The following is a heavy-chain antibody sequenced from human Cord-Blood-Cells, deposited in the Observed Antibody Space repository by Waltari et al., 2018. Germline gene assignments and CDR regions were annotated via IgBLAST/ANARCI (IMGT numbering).Heavy chain of an antibody. CDR1: GGTFSSYA. J-gene: IGHJ6*02. V-gene: IGHV1-69*01. Sequence: QVQLVQSGAEVKKTGSSVKVSCKASGGTFSSYANSWVRQAPGQGIEWMGGIIPTFGTANYAQKFQGRVTITADESTSTAYMELSSLRSEDTAVYYCARGGDGYKLYYYYGMDVWGQGTTVTVSS. CDR3: ARGGDGYKLYYYYGMDV. CDR2: IIPTFGTA. D-gene: IGHD5-12*01.